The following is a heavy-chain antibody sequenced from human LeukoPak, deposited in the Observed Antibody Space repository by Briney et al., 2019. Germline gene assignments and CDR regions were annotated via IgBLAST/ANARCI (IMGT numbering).Heavy chain of an antibody. V-gene: IGHV1-2*02. Sequence: ASVKVSCKASGYTFTGYYMHWVRQPPGQGLEWMGWTNPNSGGTNYAQKFQGRVTMTRDTSISTAYMELSRLRSDDTAVYYCARDLPPNSNFDYWGQGTLVTVSS. CDR3: ARDLPPNSNFDY. J-gene: IGHJ4*02. CDR1: GYTFTGYY. D-gene: IGHD4-11*01. CDR2: TNPNSGGT.